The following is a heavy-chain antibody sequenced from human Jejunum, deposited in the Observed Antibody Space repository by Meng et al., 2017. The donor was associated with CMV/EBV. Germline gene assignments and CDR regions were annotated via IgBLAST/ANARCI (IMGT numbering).Heavy chain of an antibody. CDR2: ITGSGRT. CDR1: GFIFSNYG. D-gene: IGHD6-13*01. CDR3: AKGIAAADY. J-gene: IGHJ4*02. Sequence: LRLSCAASGFIFSNYGLTWVRQAPGKGLEWVSAITGSGRTNYADSVKGRFTISRDNSKNTLYLQMNSLRAEDTAVYYCAKGIAAADYWGPGTLVTVSS. V-gene: IGHV3-23*01.